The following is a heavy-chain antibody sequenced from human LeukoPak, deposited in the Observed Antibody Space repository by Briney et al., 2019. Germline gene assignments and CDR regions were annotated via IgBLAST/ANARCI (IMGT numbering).Heavy chain of an antibody. Sequence: GDSVKVSCKASGYDFINYGISWVRQAPGQGLEWMEWRSIYNGNTDYKLQGRVTMTTDTSTSTAYMELRSLRSDDTAVYYCARGGPFPSSSSSREYYLDYWGQGTLVTVSS. CDR1: GYDFINYG. CDR3: ARGGPFPSSSSSREYYLDY. D-gene: IGHD6-6*01. CDR2: RSIYNGNT. V-gene: IGHV1-18*01. J-gene: IGHJ4*02.